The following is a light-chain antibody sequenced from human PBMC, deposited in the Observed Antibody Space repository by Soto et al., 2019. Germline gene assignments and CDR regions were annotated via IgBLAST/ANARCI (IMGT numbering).Light chain of an antibody. Sequence: QSVLTQPASVSGSPGQSITISCTGTSRDIGTSNLVSWYQQYPGKAPKLIIYEVTKRPSGISNRFSGSKSGTTASLTISGLQPEDEADYYCYSDTGISTRLFVFGTGTKLTVL. V-gene: IGLV2-23*02. CDR3: YSDTGISTRLFV. CDR1: SRDIGTSNL. CDR2: EVT. J-gene: IGLJ1*01.